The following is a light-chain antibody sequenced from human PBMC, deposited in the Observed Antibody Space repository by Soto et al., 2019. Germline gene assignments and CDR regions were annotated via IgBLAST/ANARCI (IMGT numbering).Light chain of an antibody. J-gene: IGLJ3*02. V-gene: IGLV1-51*02. CDR2: ENS. Sequence: QSVLTQPPSVSAAPGQKVTISCSGSSSDIGKNYVSWYQQLPGTAPKLLMYENSKRPSGIPDRFSGSKYGTSATLGITGLQTGDEADYFCGTWDGSLSAWVFGGGTKLTVL. CDR3: GTWDGSLSAWV. CDR1: SSDIGKNY.